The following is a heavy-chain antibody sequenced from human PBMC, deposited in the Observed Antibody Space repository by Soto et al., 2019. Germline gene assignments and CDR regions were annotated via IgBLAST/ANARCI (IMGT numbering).Heavy chain of an antibody. CDR3: AREARDSSGRFDY. CDR1: GGSISSGGYY. Sequence: SETLSLTCTVSGGSISSGGYYWSWIRQHPGKGLEWIGYIYYSGSTYYNPSLKSRVTISVDTSKNQFSLKLSSVTAADTAVYYCAREARDSSGRFDYWGQGTLVTVSS. J-gene: IGHJ4*02. V-gene: IGHV4-31*03. D-gene: IGHD3-22*01. CDR2: IYYSGST.